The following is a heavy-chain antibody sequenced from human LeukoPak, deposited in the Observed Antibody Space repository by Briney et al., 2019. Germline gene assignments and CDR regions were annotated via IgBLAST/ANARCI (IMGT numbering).Heavy chain of an antibody. Sequence: SETLSLTCTVSGGSISSYYWSWIRQPAGKGLEWIGRIYTSGSTNYNPSLKSRVSISVDTSKNQFSLKLSSVTAADTDVYYCARRPHYSSAFFDYWGQGTLVTVSS. D-gene: IGHD6-19*01. CDR2: IYTSGST. CDR3: ARRPHYSSAFFDY. J-gene: IGHJ4*02. V-gene: IGHV4-4*07. CDR1: GGSISSYY.